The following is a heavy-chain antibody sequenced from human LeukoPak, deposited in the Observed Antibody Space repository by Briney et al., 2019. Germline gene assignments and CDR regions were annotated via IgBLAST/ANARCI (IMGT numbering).Heavy chain of an antibody. V-gene: IGHV3-23*01. Sequence: GGSLRLSCAASGFTFSNAWMSWVRQAPGKGLEWVASIFAGSGTTHYADSVKGRFTISRDNSQNTLYIQMESLRVEDTAVYYCVKAQRGFDDFWSGYDYWGQGSLVTVSS. CDR3: VKAQRGFDDFWSGYDY. D-gene: IGHD3-3*01. J-gene: IGHJ4*02. CDR2: IFAGSGTT. CDR1: GFTFSNAW.